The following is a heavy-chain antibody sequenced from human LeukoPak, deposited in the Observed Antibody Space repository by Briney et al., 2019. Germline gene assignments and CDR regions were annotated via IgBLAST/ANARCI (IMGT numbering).Heavy chain of an antibody. D-gene: IGHD4-11*01. CDR2: ISFNT. CDR3: VKGHTDYCFTIDS. Sequence: PGGSLRLSCAASGYSFTAYGMGWVRQAPGKGPEWVAAISFNTHYPDSVKGRFTISRDNSKNTLYLQMNNLRAEDTAVYYCVKGHTDYCFTIDSWGQGTLVTVSS. J-gene: IGHJ4*02. V-gene: IGHV3-23*01. CDR1: GYSFTAYG.